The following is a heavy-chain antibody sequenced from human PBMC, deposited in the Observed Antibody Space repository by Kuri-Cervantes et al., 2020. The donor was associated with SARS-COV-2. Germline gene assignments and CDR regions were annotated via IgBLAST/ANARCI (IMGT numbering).Heavy chain of an antibody. CDR2: ISYDGSNK. Sequence: GESLKISCAASGFTFSSYGMHWVRQAPGKGLEWVAVISYDGSNKYYADSVEGRFTISRDNSKNTLYLQMNSLRAEDTAVYYCARGGGAIAADDYWGQGTLVTVSS. D-gene: IGHD6-13*01. CDR3: ARGGGAIAADDY. V-gene: IGHV3-30*03. J-gene: IGHJ4*02. CDR1: GFTFSSYG.